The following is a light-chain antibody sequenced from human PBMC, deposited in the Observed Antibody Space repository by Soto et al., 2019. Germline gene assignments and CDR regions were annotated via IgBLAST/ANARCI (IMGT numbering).Light chain of an antibody. J-gene: IGLJ2*01. CDR1: SGHSSSA. CDR3: QTWDTGIPMV. CDR2: LNSDGSH. V-gene: IGLV4-69*01. Sequence: QPVLTQSPSASASLGASVKLTCTLSSGHSSSAIAWHQQQPEKGPRYLMKLNSDGSHYKGDGIPDRFSGSSSGAERYLIISSLQSDDEGDYYCQTWDTGIPMVFGGGTQLTVL.